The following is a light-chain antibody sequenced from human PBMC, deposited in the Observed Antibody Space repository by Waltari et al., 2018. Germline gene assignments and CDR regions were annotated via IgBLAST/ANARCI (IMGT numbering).Light chain of an antibody. V-gene: IGKV1-NL1*01. CDR2: AAS. CDR3: QQYYSTPPAT. CDR1: QDISNS. Sequence: DIQMTQSPSSLSASVGDRVTITCRASQDISNSLAWYQQKPGKAPKLLLYAASRLESGVPSRFSGSGSGTDYTLTISSLQPEDFATYYCQQYYSTPPATFGQGTKLEIK. J-gene: IGKJ2*01.